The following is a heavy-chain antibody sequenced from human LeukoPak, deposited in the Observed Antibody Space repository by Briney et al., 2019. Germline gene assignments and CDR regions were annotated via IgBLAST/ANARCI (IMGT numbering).Heavy chain of an antibody. CDR1: GFTFSSYA. V-gene: IGHV3-23*01. CDR2: ISGGGSSI. J-gene: IGHJ4*02. D-gene: IGHD2-2*01. CDR3: TKGVIVVVPAARGFEY. Sequence: GGSLRLSCAASGFTFSSYAMSWVRQAPGRGLEWVSVISGGGSSIHYADSVKGRFTISRDNSKNTLYLQMNGLRAEDTAVYYCTKGVIVVVPAARGFEYWGQGTRVTVSS.